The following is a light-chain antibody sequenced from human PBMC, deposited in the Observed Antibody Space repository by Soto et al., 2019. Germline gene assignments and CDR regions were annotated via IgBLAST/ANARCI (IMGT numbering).Light chain of an antibody. Sequence: EILMTQSPSTLSASVGERATLSCRASQTIYSCLAWYQQKPGKAPSLLIYKASTLDSGVPSRFSGSGSGTEFTLTISSRKPDDVATDYCYQYHSSPPWTFGQGTKVEIK. CDR3: YQYHSSPPWT. V-gene: IGKV1-5*03. CDR1: QTIYSC. CDR2: KAS. J-gene: IGKJ1*01.